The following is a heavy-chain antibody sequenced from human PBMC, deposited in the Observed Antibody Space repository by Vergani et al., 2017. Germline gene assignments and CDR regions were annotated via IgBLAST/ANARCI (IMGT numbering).Heavy chain of an antibody. V-gene: IGHV3-23*01. D-gene: IGHD5-12*01. Sequence: EVQLLESGGGLVQPGGSLRLSCAASGFTFSSYAMSWVRQAPGKGLEGVSVISGSGGSTYYADSVKGRFTISRDNSKNTLYLQMNSLRAEDTAVYYCAKDTVATSYYFDYWGQGTLVTVSA. CDR2: ISGSGGST. CDR1: GFTFSSYA. CDR3: AKDTVATSYYFDY. J-gene: IGHJ4*02.